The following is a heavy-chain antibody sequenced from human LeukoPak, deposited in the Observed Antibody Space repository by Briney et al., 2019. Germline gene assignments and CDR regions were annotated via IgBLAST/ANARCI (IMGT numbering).Heavy chain of an antibody. CDR2: IDPSDSYT. CDR1: GYSFTSYW. CDR3: ARPSKSHYYYYDMDV. Sequence: GESLKISCKGSGYSFTSYWISWVRQMPGKGLEWMGRIDPSDSYTNYSPSFQGHVTISADKSISTAYLQWSSLKASDTAMYYCARPSKSHYYYYDMDVWGQGTTVTVSS. J-gene: IGHJ6*02. V-gene: IGHV5-10-1*01.